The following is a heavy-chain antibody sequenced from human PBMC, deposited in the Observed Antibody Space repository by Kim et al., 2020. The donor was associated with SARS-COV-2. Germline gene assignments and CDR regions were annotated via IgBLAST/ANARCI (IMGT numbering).Heavy chain of an antibody. J-gene: IGHJ4*02. V-gene: IGHV4-59*13. CDR3: AREVGTHFDS. CDR1: GGSIGSYY. Sequence: SETLSLTCTVSGGSIGSYYWSWIRQPPGRGLEWIGYIYYSGSTNYNPSLKSRVTISVDTSKNQFSLRLSSVTAADTAVYYCAREVGTHFDSWCQGTLVTV. CDR2: IYYSGST.